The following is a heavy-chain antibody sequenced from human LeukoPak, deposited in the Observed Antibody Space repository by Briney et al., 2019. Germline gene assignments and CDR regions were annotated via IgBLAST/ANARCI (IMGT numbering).Heavy chain of an antibody. D-gene: IGHD6-19*01. V-gene: IGHV4-38-2*02. J-gene: IGHJ4*02. Sequence: PSETLSLTCAVSGYSISSGYYLGWIRQPPGKGLEWIGSIYHSGSTYYNPSLKSRVTISVDTSKNQFSLKLSSVTAADTAVYYCARDTIAVAGRFDYWGQGTLVTVSS. CDR1: GYSISSGYY. CDR2: IYHSGST. CDR3: ARDTIAVAGRFDY.